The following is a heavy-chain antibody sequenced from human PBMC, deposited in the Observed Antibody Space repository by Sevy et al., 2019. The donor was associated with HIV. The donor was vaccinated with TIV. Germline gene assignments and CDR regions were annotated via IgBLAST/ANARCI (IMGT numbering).Heavy chain of an antibody. Sequence: GESLKISCAASGFTFSNYAMSWVRQAPGKGLEWVSTFSFGCGKINYADSVKGRFTISRDNSKNTLYLQMNSLRAEDTALYYCAREGSSKPHDYWGQGTLVTVSS. CDR1: GFTFSNYA. J-gene: IGHJ4*02. D-gene: IGHD2-2*01. CDR2: FSFGCGKI. V-gene: IGHV3-23*01. CDR3: AREGSSKPHDY.